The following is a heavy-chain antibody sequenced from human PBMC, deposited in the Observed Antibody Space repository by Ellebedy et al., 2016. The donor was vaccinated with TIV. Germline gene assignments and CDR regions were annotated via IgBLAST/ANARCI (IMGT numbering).Heavy chain of an antibody. J-gene: IGHJ4*02. D-gene: IGHD3-10*02. CDR3: ARDVRGFDF. V-gene: IGHV3-21*01. CDR1: GFTLSSHS. Sequence: GESLKISXAASGFTLSSHSMNWVRQAPGKGLEWVSSISPTSPYLYYADSVRGRFTISRDNSKNSLYLQMNSLRAGDTAVYYCARDVRGFDFWGQGTLVSVSS. CDR2: ISPTSPYL.